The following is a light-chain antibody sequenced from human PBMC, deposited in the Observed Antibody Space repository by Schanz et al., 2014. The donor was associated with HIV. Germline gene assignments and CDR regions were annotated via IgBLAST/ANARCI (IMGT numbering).Light chain of an antibody. V-gene: IGKV3-20*01. CDR3: QQYGSSPGT. CDR2: GAS. CDR1: QSVSSSY. Sequence: PGERATLSCRVSQSVSSSYLAWYQQKPGQAPRLLIYGASRRANGIPDRFSGSASGTDFTLTISRLEPEDFAVYYCQQYGSSPGTFGGGTKVEIK. J-gene: IGKJ4*01.